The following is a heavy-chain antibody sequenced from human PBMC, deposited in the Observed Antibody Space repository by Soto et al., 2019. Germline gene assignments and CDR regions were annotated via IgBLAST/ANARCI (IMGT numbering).Heavy chain of an antibody. Sequence: EASVKVSCKTSGYTFTSYYMHWVRQAPGQGLEWMGIINPSGGSTSYAPRFQGRVTMTRGTSTSTVYMELSSLTSEDTAVYYCARDHLDRYYYDSSGYYPPDYWGQGTLVTVSS. CDR1: GYTFTSYY. CDR2: INPSGGST. CDR3: ARDHLDRYYYDSSGYYPPDY. V-gene: IGHV1-46*01. D-gene: IGHD3-22*01. J-gene: IGHJ4*02.